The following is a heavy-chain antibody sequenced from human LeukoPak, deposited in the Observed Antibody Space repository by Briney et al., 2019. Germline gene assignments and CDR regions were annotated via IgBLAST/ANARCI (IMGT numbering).Heavy chain of an antibody. CDR3: ARRALRYFDWSPYYFDY. J-gene: IGHJ4*02. V-gene: IGHV4-39*01. Sequence: SETLSLTCTVSGGSISSSSYYWGWIRQPPGKGLEWIGSIYYSGSTYYNPSLKSRVTISVDTSKNQFSLKLSSVTAADTAVYYCARRALRYFDWSPYYFDYWGQGTLVTVSS. D-gene: IGHD3-9*01. CDR1: GGSISSSSYY. CDR2: IYYSGST.